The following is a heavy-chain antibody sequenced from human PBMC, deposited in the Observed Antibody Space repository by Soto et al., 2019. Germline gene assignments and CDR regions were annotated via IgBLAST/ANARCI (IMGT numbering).Heavy chain of an antibody. V-gene: IGHV1-46*01. CDR1: GYTFTSYY. CDR2: MNPSAGST. J-gene: IGHJ2*01. D-gene: IGHD5-18*01. CDR3: ARAGGYSQGYFDL. Sequence: QVQLVQSGAEVKKPGASVKVSCKASGYTFTSYYMHWVRQAPGQGLEWMGIMNPSAGSTTYAQKFQGRVTMTRDTSTSTVYMELSSLRSEDTAVYYCARAGGYSQGYFDLWGRGTLVTVSS.